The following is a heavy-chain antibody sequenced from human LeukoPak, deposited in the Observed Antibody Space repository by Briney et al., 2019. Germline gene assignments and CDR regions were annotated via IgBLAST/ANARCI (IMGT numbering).Heavy chain of an antibody. V-gene: IGHV3-48*01. J-gene: IGHJ4*02. CDR2: ISSSSRTT. CDR3: AKRLMAAAGTGFDY. Sequence: PGGSLRLSCAASGFTFSGYSLNWVRQAPGKGLEWASYISSSSRTTYYADSVKGRFTISRDNSKNTLYLQMNSLRAEDTAVYYCAKRLMAAAGTGFDYWGQGTLVTVSS. D-gene: IGHD6-13*01. CDR1: GFTFSGYS.